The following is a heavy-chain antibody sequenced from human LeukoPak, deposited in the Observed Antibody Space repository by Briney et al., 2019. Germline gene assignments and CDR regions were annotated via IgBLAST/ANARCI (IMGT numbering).Heavy chain of an antibody. D-gene: IGHD3-3*01. CDR1: GYTFVNYG. V-gene: IGHV1-18*01. CDR3: ARAITIFGVTIPDGMDV. J-gene: IGHJ6*02. CDR2: ISPYNGNT. Sequence: GASVTVSCKASGYTFVNYGITWVRQASGQGLEWMGWISPYNGNTKYAERFQGRVTMTTERSTNTAYLELRSLTYDDTAVYFCARAITIFGVTIPDGMDVWGQGTTVSVSS.